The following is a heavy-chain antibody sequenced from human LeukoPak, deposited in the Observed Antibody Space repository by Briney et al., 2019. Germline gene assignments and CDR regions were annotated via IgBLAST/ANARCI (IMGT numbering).Heavy chain of an antibody. V-gene: IGHV1-69*01. J-gene: IGHJ4*02. Sequence: SVKVSCKASGGTFSSYAISWVRQAPGQGLEWMGGIIPIFGTANYAQKFQGRVTITADESPSTAYMELSSLRSEDTAVYYCARAQVVAATPVSQYYFDYWGQGTLVTVSS. D-gene: IGHD2-15*01. CDR2: IIPIFGTA. CDR3: ARAQVVAATPVSQYYFDY. CDR1: GGTFSSYA.